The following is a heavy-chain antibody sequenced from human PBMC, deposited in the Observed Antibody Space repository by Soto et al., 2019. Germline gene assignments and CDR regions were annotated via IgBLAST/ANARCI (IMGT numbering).Heavy chain of an antibody. V-gene: IGHV4-39*01. CDR1: SFSISSSNYY. CDR3: ARPDYYDSSGHINDAFDI. D-gene: IGHD3-22*01. CDR2: IYYSGST. Sequence: PSDTLSLTCTVSSFSISSSNYYWGWIRQPPGTGLEWIGSIYYSGSTYYNPSLKSRVTISVDTSKNQFSLKLSSVTAADTAVYYCARPDYYDSSGHINDAFDIWGQGTMVT. J-gene: IGHJ3*02.